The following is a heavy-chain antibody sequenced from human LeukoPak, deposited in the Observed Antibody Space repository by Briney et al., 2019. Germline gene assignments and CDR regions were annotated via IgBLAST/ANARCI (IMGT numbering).Heavy chain of an antibody. CDR2: IIPIFGTA. V-gene: IGHV1-69*05. CDR1: GGTFSSYA. J-gene: IGHJ4*02. CDR3: ARDEWTSGGYYYPADY. Sequence: SVKVSCKASGGTFSSYAISWVRQAPGQGLEWMGGIIPIFGTANYAQKFQGRVTITTDESTSTAYMELSSLRPEDTALYYCARDEWTSGGYYYPADYWGQGTLVTLSS. D-gene: IGHD3-22*01.